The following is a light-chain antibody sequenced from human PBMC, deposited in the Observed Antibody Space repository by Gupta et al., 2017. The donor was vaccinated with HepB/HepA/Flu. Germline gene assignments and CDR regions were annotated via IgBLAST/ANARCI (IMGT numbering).Light chain of an antibody. J-gene: IGLJ2*01. Sequence: SSELTQDPAVSVALGQTARIPCQGDSLRSYYASWYQQKPGQAPVLVIYGKNNRPSGIPDRFSGSSSGNTASLTITGAQAEDEADYYCNSRDSSGNHHVVFGGGTKLTVL. CDR3: NSRDSSGNHHVV. CDR2: GKN. V-gene: IGLV3-19*01. CDR1: SLRSYY.